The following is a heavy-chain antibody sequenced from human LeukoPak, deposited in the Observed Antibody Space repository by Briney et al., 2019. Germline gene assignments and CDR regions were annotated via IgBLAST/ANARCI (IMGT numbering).Heavy chain of an antibody. CDR3: ASAVREQQP. CDR1: GFTFSNYW. Sequence: GGSLRLSCAASGFTFSNYWMNWVRQAPGKGLEWVANIKQDGSERYYVDSVKGRFTISRDNTKNSLYLQMNNLRAEDTAVYYCASAVREQQPWGQGTLVTVSS. V-gene: IGHV3-7*01. D-gene: IGHD6-13*01. J-gene: IGHJ5*02. CDR2: IKQDGSER.